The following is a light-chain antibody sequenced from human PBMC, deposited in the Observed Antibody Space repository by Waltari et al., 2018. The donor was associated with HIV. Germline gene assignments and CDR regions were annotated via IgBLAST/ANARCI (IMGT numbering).Light chain of an antibody. CDR3: CSFAGSYTWL. CDR1: SSDVGGYNY. V-gene: IGLV2-11*01. CDR2: DLT. J-gene: IGLJ2*01. Sequence: QSALTQPRPVSGSPGQSVTISCTGTSSDVGGYNYVSWYQQLPGKAPKLMSYDLTELPAGVPVRFSGSKSGNTASLTISGLQAEDEADYYCCSFAGSYTWLFGGGTKLTVL.